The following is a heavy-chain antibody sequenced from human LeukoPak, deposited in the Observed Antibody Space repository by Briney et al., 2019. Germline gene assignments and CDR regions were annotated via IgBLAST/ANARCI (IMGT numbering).Heavy chain of an antibody. J-gene: IGHJ3*02. CDR3: AKEGVHRGYSYGYADAFDI. CDR1: GFTFSSYA. Sequence: GGSLRLSCAASGFTFSSYAMSWVRQAPGKGLEWVSAISGSGGSTYYADSVKGRFTISRDKSNNTLYPQMNSLRAEDTAVYYCAKEGVHRGYSYGYADAFDIWGQGTMVTVSS. CDR2: ISGSGGST. D-gene: IGHD5-18*01. V-gene: IGHV3-23*01.